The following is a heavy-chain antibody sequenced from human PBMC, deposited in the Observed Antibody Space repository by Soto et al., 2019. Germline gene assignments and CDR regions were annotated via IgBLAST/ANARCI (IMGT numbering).Heavy chain of an antibody. CDR2: IYYSGST. D-gene: IGHD5-18*01. CDR1: GGSISSYY. J-gene: IGHJ4*02. CDR3: ARLNGYSYGLYYFDY. V-gene: IGHV4-59*08. Sequence: SETLSLTCTVSGGSISSYYWSWIRQPPGKGLEWIGYIYYSGSTNYNPSLKSRVTISVDTSKNQFSLKLSSVTAADTAVYYCARLNGYSYGLYYFDYWGQGTLVTVS.